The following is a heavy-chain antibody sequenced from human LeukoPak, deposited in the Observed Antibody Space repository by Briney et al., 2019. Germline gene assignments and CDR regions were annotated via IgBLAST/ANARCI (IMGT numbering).Heavy chain of an antibody. Sequence: ASVKVSCKASGYTFTSSGISWVRQVPGQGLEWMGWISGYNGHTNYAQKFQGRVTMTTDTSTGTAYMELRSLRSDDTAVYYCARPRAAADTYYFDYWGQGTMVTVSS. J-gene: IGHJ4*02. CDR3: ARPRAAADTYYFDY. V-gene: IGHV1-18*01. CDR1: GYTFTSSG. CDR2: ISGYNGHT. D-gene: IGHD6-13*01.